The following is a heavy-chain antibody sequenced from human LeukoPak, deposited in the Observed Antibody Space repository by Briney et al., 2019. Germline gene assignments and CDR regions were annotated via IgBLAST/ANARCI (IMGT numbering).Heavy chain of an antibody. CDR1: GFTFSSYE. CDR3: ARGPPFGELLYYYMDV. V-gene: IGHV3-48*03. Sequence: PGGSLRLSCAASGFTFSSYEMNWVRQAPGKGLEWVSYISSSGSTIYYADPVKGRFTISRDNAKNSLYLQMNSLRAEDTAVYYCARGPPFGELLYYYMDVWGKGTTVTISS. D-gene: IGHD3-10*01. J-gene: IGHJ6*03. CDR2: ISSSGSTI.